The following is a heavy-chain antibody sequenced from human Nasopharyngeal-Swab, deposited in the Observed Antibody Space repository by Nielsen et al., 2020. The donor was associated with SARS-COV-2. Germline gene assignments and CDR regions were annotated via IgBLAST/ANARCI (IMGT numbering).Heavy chain of an antibody. Sequence: GESLKISCAASGFTVSSNYMSWVRQAPGKGLEWVSVIYSGGSTYYADSVKGRFTISRDNSKNTLWLQLNSLRGEDTAVYYCARAPRYYYYAMDVWGRGTKVTVSS. CDR3: ARAPRYYYYAMDV. J-gene: IGHJ6*02. CDR2: IYSGGST. CDR1: GFTVSSNY. V-gene: IGHV3-66*01.